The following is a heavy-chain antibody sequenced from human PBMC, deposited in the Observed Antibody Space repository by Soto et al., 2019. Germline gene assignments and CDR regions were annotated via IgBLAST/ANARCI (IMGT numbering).Heavy chain of an antibody. CDR2: IAYDGSNK. J-gene: IGHJ6*02. CDR3: AKEIPSQTTTYYGMDV. D-gene: IGHD1-1*01. V-gene: IGHV3-30*18. CDR1: GFTFSSYG. Sequence: PGGSLRLSCAASGFTFSSYGMHWVRQAPGKGLEWVAVIAYDGSNKYYADSVKGRFTISRDNSKNTLYLQMNSLRAEDTAVYYCAKEIPSQTTTYYGMDVWGQGTTVTGSS.